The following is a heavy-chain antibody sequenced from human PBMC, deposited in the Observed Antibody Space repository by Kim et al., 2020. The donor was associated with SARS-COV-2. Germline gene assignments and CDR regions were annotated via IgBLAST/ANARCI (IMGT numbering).Heavy chain of an antibody. J-gene: IGHJ4*02. D-gene: IGHD3-9*01. CDR3: ARPLSSDFDWLMPFDY. CDR1: GYIFTTYG. V-gene: IGHV1-3*01. CDR2: INAGNGNT. Sequence: ASVKVSCKASGYIFTTYGIHWVRQAPGQRLEWMGWINAGNGNTKYSQKFQGRVTITRDTSASTVYMELSSLRSEDTAVYYCARPLSSDFDWLMPFDYWGQGTLVTVS.